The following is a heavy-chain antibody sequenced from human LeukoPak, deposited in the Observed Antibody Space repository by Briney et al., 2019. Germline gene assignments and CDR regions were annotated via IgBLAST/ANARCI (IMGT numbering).Heavy chain of an antibody. CDR3: FYGSGSYSDDAFDI. CDR1: GYTFTSYD. V-gene: IGHV1-8*01. Sequence: ASVKVSCKASGYTFTSYDINWVRQATGQGLEWMGWMNPNSGNTGYAQKFQGRVTMTRNTSISTAYMELSSLRSEDTAVYYCFYGSGSYSDDAFDIWGQGTMVTVSS. CDR2: MNPNSGNT. J-gene: IGHJ3*02. D-gene: IGHD3-10*01.